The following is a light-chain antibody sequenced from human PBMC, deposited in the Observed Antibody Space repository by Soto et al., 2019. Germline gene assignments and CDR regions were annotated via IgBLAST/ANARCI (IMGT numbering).Light chain of an antibody. CDR2: EVS. CDR3: SSYAGSNNLV. CDR1: SSNVGGYNS. Sequence: QYVLTQPPSASGSPGQSVTISCTGTSSNVGGYNSVSWYQQHPGKVPRLMIYEVSKRPSGVPDRFSGSKSVNTASLTVSGLQAEDEADYYCSSYAGSNNLVFGGGTKLTVL. V-gene: IGLV2-8*01. J-gene: IGLJ2*01.